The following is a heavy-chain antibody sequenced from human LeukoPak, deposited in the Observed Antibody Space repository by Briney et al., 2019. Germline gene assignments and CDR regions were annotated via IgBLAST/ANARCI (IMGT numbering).Heavy chain of an antibody. CDR1: GYSFTTYW. CDR2: IDPSDSYT. J-gene: IGHJ4*01. Sequence: GESLRISCKSSGYSFTTYWITWVRQMPGKGLEWMGTIDPSDSYTNYSPSFQGHVTISAVKSISTAYLQWSSLKASDTAMYYCARLTLVAVAEIRDYWGQGTLVSVSS. V-gene: IGHV5-10-1*01. D-gene: IGHD6-19*01. CDR3: ARLTLVAVAEIRDY.